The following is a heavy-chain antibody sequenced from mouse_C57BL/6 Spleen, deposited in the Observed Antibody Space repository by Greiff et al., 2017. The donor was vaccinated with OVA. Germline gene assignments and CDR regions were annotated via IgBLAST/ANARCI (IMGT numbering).Heavy chain of an antibody. CDR2: IYPGDGDT. CDR1: GYAFSSYW. J-gene: IGHJ4*01. CDR3: AREGGDYGSSPYYAMDY. Sequence: QVQLQQSGAELVKPGASVKISCKASGYAFSSYWMNWVKQRPGKGLEWIGQIYPGDGDTNYNGKFKGKATLTADKSSSTAYMQLSSLTSEDSAVYFCAREGGDYGSSPYYAMDYWGQGTSVTVSS. V-gene: IGHV1-80*01. D-gene: IGHD1-1*01.